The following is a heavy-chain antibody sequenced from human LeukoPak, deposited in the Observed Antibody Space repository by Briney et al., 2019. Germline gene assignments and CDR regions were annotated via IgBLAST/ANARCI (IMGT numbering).Heavy chain of an antibody. V-gene: IGHV4-31*11. CDR1: GGSFSGYY. CDR3: ARVFGGATKGEAFDI. Sequence: SETLSLTCAVYGGSFSGYYWSWIRQHPGKGLEWIGYIYYSRSTYYNPSLKSRVTISVDTSKNQFSLKLSSVTAADTAVYYCARVFGGATKGEAFDIWGQGTMVTVSS. D-gene: IGHD1-26*01. CDR2: IYYSRST. J-gene: IGHJ3*02.